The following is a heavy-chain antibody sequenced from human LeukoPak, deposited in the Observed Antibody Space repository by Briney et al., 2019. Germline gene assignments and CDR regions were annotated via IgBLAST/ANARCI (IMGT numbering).Heavy chain of an antibody. CDR3: ARPVYDILTGYYFDAFDI. CDR2: IWYDGSNK. D-gene: IGHD3-9*01. CDR1: GFTFSSYG. V-gene: IGHV3-33*01. J-gene: IGHJ3*02. Sequence: AGGSLRLSCAASGFTFSSYGMHWVRPAPGKGLEWVAVIWYDGSNKYYADSVKGRFTISRDNSKNTLYLQMNSLRAEDTAVYYCARPVYDILTGYYFDAFDIWGQGTMVTVSS.